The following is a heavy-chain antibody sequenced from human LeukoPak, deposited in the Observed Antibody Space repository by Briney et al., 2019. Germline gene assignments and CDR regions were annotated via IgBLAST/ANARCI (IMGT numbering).Heavy chain of an antibody. D-gene: IGHD6-13*01. CDR1: GFTFSSYA. J-gene: IGHJ4*02. Sequence: GGSLRLSCAASGFTFSSYAMHWVRQAPGKGLEWVALISYDGRNKHYADSVKGRFTISRDNSKNTLFLQMNSLRAEDTAVYYCARGLPGGFVGFSSSWYPLDYWGQGALVTVSS. V-gene: IGHV3-30*04. CDR2: ISYDGRNK. CDR3: ARGLPGGFVGFSSSWYPLDY.